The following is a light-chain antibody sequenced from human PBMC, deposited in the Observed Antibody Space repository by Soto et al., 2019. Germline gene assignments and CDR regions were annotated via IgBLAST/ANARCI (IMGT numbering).Light chain of an antibody. CDR1: SSDVGGYNY. V-gene: IGLV2-14*01. Sequence: QSALTQPASVSGSPGQSITISCTGTSSDVGGYNYVSWYQQHPGKAPKLMIYDVSNRPSGVSNRFSGSKSGNTASLTISGLPAEDEDEYYCSSYTSSSTRDVVFGGGTKLTAL. J-gene: IGLJ2*01. CDR2: DVS. CDR3: SSYTSSSTRDVV.